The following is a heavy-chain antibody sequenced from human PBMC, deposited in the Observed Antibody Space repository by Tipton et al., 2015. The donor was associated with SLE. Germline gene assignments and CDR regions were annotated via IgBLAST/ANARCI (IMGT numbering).Heavy chain of an antibody. V-gene: IGHV4-34*01. Sequence: TLSLTCAVYGGSFSGYYWSWIRQPPGKGLEWIGEINHSGSTNYNPSLKSRVTISVDTSKNQFSLKLSSVTAADTAVYYCARERASYGRALDIWGQGTMVTVSS. CDR3: ARERASYGRALDI. D-gene: IGHD5-24*01. CDR2: INHSGST. J-gene: IGHJ3*02. CDR1: GGSFSGYY.